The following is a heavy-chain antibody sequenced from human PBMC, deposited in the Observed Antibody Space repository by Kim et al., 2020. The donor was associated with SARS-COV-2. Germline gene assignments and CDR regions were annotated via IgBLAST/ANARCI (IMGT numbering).Heavy chain of an antibody. D-gene: IGHD3-16*01. CDR3: STDDGGGQYYYYYGMDV. Sequence: VKGRFTISRDDSKNTLYLQMNSLKTEDTAVYYCSTDDGGGQYYYYYGMDVWGQGTTVTVSS. V-gene: IGHV3-15*01. J-gene: IGHJ6*02.